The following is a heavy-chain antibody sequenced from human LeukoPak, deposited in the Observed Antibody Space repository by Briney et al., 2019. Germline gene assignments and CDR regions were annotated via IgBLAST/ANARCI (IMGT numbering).Heavy chain of an antibody. CDR2: ISGSGGST. Sequence: GGSLRLSCAASGFTFSSYAMSWVRQAPGKGLEWVSAISGSGGSTSYADSVKGRFTISRDNSKNTLYLQMNSLRAEDTAVYYCAKAEELYDSSGYSYHFDYWGQGTLVTVSS. CDR1: GFTFSSYA. V-gene: IGHV3-23*01. D-gene: IGHD3-22*01. J-gene: IGHJ4*02. CDR3: AKAEELYDSSGYSYHFDY.